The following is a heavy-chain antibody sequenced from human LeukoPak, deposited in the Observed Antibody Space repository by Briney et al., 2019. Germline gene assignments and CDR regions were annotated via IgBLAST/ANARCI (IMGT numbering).Heavy chain of an antibody. Sequence: GGSLRPSCAASEFTVSSNYMSWVRQAPGKGLEWVSVIYSGGSTYYADSVKGRFTISRDNSKNTLYLQMNSLRAEDTAVYYCARENYYYDSSGYYYIYYIDVWGKGTTVTVSS. CDR1: EFTVSSNY. CDR2: IYSGGST. J-gene: IGHJ6*03. V-gene: IGHV3-53*01. D-gene: IGHD3-22*01. CDR3: ARENYYYDSSGYYYIYYIDV.